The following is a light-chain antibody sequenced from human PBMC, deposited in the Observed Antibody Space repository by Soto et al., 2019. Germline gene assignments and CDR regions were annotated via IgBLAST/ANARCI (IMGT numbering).Light chain of an antibody. CDR1: SSNIGAGYD. V-gene: IGLV1-40*01. J-gene: IGLJ3*02. Sequence: QSVLTQPPSVSGAPGQRVTISCTGSSSNIGAGYDVHWYQQLPGTAPKLLIYGNSNRPSGVPDRFSGSKSGTSASLPITGLRALAEADYYRQPYDSSLSGWVFGGGTQLTVL. CDR3: QPYDSSLSGWV. CDR2: GNS.